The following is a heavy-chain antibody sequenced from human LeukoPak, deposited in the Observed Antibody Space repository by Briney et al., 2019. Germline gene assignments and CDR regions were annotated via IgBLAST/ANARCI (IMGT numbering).Heavy chain of an antibody. Sequence: GGSLRLSCAASGFTFEGYGMSWVRQAPGKGLEWVSYINWNGDTTDYADSVKGRFTISRDNAMTSLYLQMNSLRAEDTALYYCARDYGSGSYYNGIDYWGQGPLVSFSS. CDR1: GFTFEGYG. V-gene: IGHV3-20*04. D-gene: IGHD3-10*01. CDR2: INWNGDTT. CDR3: ARDYGSGSYYNGIDY. J-gene: IGHJ4*02.